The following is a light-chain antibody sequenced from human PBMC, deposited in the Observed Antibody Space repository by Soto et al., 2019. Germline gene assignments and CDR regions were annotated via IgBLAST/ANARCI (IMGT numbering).Light chain of an antibody. V-gene: IGKV1-13*02. CDR2: DAS. J-gene: IGKJ4*01. CDR1: QGIGSA. CDR3: RNFTSCAIP. Sequence: AIQLTQSPSSLSASVGDRVSITFRASQGIGSALAWYQLKPGAAPALLIYDASTLESGVPSRFRGSRSGADFTLTISSLQPEDFATYYCRNFTSCAIPFGGGNKVDI.